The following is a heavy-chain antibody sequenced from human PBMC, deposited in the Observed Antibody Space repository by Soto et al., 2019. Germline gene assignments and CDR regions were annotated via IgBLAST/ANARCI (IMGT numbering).Heavy chain of an antibody. D-gene: IGHD4-17*01. CDR3: AKELYYGDYYFDY. CDR2: ISYDGSNE. V-gene: IGHV3-30*18. J-gene: IGHJ4*02. Sequence: PGGSLRLSCAASGFTFSRHGMHWARQAPGKGLEWVAIISYDGSNEYYVDSVKGRFTISRDNSKNTLYLQMNSLRAEDTAVYYCAKELYYGDYYFDYWGQGTLVTVSS. CDR1: GFTFSRHG.